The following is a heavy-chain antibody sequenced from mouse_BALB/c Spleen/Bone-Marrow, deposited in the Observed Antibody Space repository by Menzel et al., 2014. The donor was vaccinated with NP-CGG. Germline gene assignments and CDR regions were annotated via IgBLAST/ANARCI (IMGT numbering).Heavy chain of an antibody. D-gene: IGHD2-2*01. CDR2: IDPGTGRT. V-gene: IGHV1S81*02. J-gene: IGHJ2*01. CDR1: GYTFTSYW. Sequence: QVQLQQSGAELVEPGASVKLSCKASGYTFTSYWMHWVKQRPGQGLEWIGEIDPGTGRTDYNKKFKSRATLTVDKSSSTAYMHLSSLTSEDSAVYYCARINGYDYWGQGTTLTVSS. CDR3: ARINGYDY.